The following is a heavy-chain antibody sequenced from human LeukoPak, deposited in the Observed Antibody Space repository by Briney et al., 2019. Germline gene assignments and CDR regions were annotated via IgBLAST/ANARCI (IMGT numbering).Heavy chain of an antibody. CDR2: ISYHGSNK. J-gene: IGHJ4*02. CDR3: ARDSPSQDGIAVAGTPDY. D-gene: IGHD6-19*01. CDR1: GFTFSSYA. Sequence: GGSLRLSCAASGFTFSSYAMQSVRQAPGKGLEWGAVISYHGSNKYYADSVKGRFTISRDNSKNTLYLQRNSLRAEDTAVYYCARDSPSQDGIAVAGTPDYWGQGTLVTVSS. V-gene: IGHV3-30-3*01.